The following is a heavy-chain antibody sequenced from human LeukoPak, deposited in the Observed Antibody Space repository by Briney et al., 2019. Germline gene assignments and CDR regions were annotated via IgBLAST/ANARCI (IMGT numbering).Heavy chain of an antibody. J-gene: IGHJ4*02. CDR1: GGSISSSSYY. CDR3: ASGVPVDY. V-gene: IGHV4-39*01. CDR2: IYYSGST. D-gene: IGHD3-10*01. Sequence: SETLFLTCTVSGGSISSSSYYWGWIRQPPGKGLEWIGSIYYSGSTYYNPSLKSRVTISVDTSKNQFSLKLSPVTAADTAVYYCASGVPVDYWGQGTLVTVSS.